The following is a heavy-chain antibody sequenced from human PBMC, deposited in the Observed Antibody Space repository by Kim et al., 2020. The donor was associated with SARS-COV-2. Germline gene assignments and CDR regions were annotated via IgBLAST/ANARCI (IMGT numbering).Heavy chain of an antibody. J-gene: IGHJ2*01. CDR2: YYSGST. Sequence: YYSGSTNYHPSLTSRVTISVDTSKNQFSLKLSSVTAADTAVYYCARGMGDLWGRGTLVTVSS. CDR3: ARGMGDL. V-gene: IGHV4-59*09.